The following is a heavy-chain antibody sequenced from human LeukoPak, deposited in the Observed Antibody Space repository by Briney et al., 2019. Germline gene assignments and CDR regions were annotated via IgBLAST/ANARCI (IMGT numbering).Heavy chain of an antibody. V-gene: IGHV3-64*02. CDR3: VRGGGVVAGTYDY. Sequence: GGSLRLSCVASGFTFITYAFHWVRQAPGKGLEYVSAISNNGEDTYYADSVKGRFTISRDNSKNTLYLQMGRLRAEDMAVYYCVRGGGVVAGTYDYWGQGTLVTVSS. J-gene: IGHJ4*02. CDR1: GFTFITYA. CDR2: ISNNGEDT. D-gene: IGHD6-19*01.